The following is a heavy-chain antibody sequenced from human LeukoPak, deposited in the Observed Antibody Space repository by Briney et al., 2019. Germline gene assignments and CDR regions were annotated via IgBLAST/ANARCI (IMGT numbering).Heavy chain of an antibody. CDR1: GASMCSYY. Sequence: SETLSLTCTVSGASMCSYYWTWIRQPPGKGLEWIGYIYSSGSTNSNPSLKSRVTISVDTSKNQFSLNLSSVTAADTAVYYCARGGEAGLADWGQGTLVTVSS. CDR2: IYSSGST. V-gene: IGHV4-59*01. D-gene: IGHD4-17*01. J-gene: IGHJ4*02. CDR3: ARGGEAGLAD.